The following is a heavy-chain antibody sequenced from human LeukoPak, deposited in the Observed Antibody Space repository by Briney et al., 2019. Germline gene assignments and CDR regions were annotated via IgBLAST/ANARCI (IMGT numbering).Heavy chain of an antibody. CDR2: ISYDGSNK. V-gene: IGHV3-30*04. CDR1: GFTFSSYA. D-gene: IGHD3-22*01. CDR3: ARDSGDYYGSSGFDPYAFDI. Sequence: GGSLRLSCAASGFTFSSYAMHWVRQAPGKGLEWVAVISYDGSNKYYADSVKGRFTISRDNSKNTLYLQMNSLRAEDTAVYYCARDSGDYYGSSGFDPYAFDIWGQGTMVTVSS. J-gene: IGHJ3*02.